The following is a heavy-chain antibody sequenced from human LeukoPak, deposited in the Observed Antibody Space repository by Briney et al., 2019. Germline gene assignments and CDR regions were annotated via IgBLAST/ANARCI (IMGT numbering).Heavy chain of an antibody. V-gene: IGHV3-11*01. CDR2: ISSSGSAI. CDR1: GFTFSDYY. CDR3: ARDPRGITALVDYFDY. J-gene: IGHJ4*02. D-gene: IGHD5-18*01. Sequence: PGGSLRLSCAASGFTFSDYYMSWIRQAPGKGLEWVSYISSSGSAIYYADSVKGRFTISRDNAKNSLHLQMSSLRVEDTAVYYCARDPRGITALVDYFDYWGQGTLVTVSS.